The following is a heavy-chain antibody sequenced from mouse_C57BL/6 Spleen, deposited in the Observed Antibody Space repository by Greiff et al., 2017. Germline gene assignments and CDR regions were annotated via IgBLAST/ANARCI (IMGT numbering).Heavy chain of an antibody. CDR1: GYTFTDYY. V-gene: IGHV1-77*01. CDR2: IGPGSGST. CDR3: ARPRNYGSSYYWYFDV. J-gene: IGHJ1*03. D-gene: IGHD1-1*01. Sequence: VQLQQSGAERVKPGASVKISCKASGYTFTDYYINWVKQRPGQGLEWIGKIGPGSGSTYYNEKFKGKATLTADKSSSTAYMQLSSLTSEDSAVYFCARPRNYGSSYYWYFDVCCTGTTVTVSS.